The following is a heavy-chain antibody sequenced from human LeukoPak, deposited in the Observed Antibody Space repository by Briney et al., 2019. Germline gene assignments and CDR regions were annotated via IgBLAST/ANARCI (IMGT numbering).Heavy chain of an antibody. CDR1: GFTFDRHW. V-gene: IGHV3-15*01. D-gene: IGHD5-12*01. Sequence: GGSLRLSCVASGFTFDRHWMAWVRQAPGKGLEWVGRIKSKTDGGTTDYAAPVKGRFTISRDDSKNTLYLQMNSLKTEDTAVYYCTTGIPWIYDYWGQGTLVTVSS. CDR2: IKSKTDGGTT. CDR3: TTGIPWIYDY. J-gene: IGHJ4*02.